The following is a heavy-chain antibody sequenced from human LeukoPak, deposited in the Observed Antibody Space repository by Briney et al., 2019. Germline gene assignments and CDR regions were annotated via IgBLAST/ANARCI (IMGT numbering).Heavy chain of an antibody. CDR1: GFRFSSHW. CDR3: TRNNYGIDY. D-gene: IGHD4-11*01. CDR2: INYDGSIT. V-gene: IGHV3-74*01. Sequence: GGSLRLSCAVSGFRFSSHWMHWVRQAPGEGLVWVSRINYDGSITNYADSVNGRFTISRDNAKNTMYLQMNSLRAEDTAIYYCTRNNYGIDYWGQGTLVTVSS. J-gene: IGHJ4*02.